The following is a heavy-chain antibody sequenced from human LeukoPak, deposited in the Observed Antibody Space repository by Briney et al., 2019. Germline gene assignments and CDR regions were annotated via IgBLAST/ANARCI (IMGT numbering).Heavy chain of an antibody. V-gene: IGHV4-4*07. Sequence: PATLSLTCTVTGRSISRYYWSWIRQPAGKGLEWIARFYSIGRTHHNPSLKSRVTLSVDTSKNQFSLTRSSVTGADTAFYYCARGRGESGTSYGNHFDYWGQGTLVTVSS. CDR1: GRSISRYY. CDR3: ARGRGESGTSYGNHFDY. D-gene: IGHD1-26*01. CDR2: FYSIGRT. J-gene: IGHJ4*02.